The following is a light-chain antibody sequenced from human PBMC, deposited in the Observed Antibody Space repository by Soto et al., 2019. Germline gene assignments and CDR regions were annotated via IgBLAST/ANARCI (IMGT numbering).Light chain of an antibody. Sequence: EVVLTQSPATLSLSPGERATLSCRASESVANFLAWYQQKPGQPPRLLIYDVSNRATGIPARFSGSGSGTDFTLTISRVEAEDFAVYYCQHRRRWPLTFGGGTKLAI. CDR1: ESVANF. CDR3: QHRRRWPLT. CDR2: DVS. V-gene: IGKV3-11*01. J-gene: IGKJ4*01.